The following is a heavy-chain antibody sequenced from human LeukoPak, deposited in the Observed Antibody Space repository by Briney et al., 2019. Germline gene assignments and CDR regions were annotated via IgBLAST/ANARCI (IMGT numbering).Heavy chain of an antibody. D-gene: IGHD6-6*01. CDR2: ISGSGGST. CDR1: GFTFSSYA. Sequence: GGSLRLSCAASGFTSGFTFSSYAMSWVRQAPGKGLEWVSAISGSGGSTYYADSVKGRFTISRDNSKNTLYLQMNSLRAEDTAVYYCARCSEYSSPLGAFDIWGQGTMVTVSS. J-gene: IGHJ3*02. V-gene: IGHV3-23*01. CDR3: ARCSEYSSPLGAFDI.